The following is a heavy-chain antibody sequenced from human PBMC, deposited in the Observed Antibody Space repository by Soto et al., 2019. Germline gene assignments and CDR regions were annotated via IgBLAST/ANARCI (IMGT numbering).Heavy chain of an antibody. Sequence: GGSLRLSCAASGFTFSDYYMSWIRQAPGKGLEWVSYISSSGSTIYYADSGKGRFTISRDNAKNSLYLQMNSLRAEDTAVYYCARGHSSSWFLFDYWGQGTLVTVSS. CDR3: ARGHSSSWFLFDY. CDR1: GFTFSDYY. CDR2: ISSSGSTI. D-gene: IGHD6-13*01. V-gene: IGHV3-11*01. J-gene: IGHJ4*02.